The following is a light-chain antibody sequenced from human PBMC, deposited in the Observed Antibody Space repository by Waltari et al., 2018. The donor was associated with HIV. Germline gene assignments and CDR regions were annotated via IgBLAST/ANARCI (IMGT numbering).Light chain of an antibody. Sequence: SYVLTQPPSVSVAPGQTARITCGGNNIGSKSVHWYQQKPGQAPVLAVYDDSDRPPGFPWRFSGANSGNTATLTISRVEAGDEADYYCQVWDSSSDHPVFGGGTKLTVL. CDR1: NIGSKS. CDR2: DDS. CDR3: QVWDSSSDHPV. V-gene: IGLV3-21*02. J-gene: IGLJ2*01.